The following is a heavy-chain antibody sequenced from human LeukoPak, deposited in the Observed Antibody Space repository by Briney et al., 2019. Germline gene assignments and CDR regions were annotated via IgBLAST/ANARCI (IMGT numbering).Heavy chain of an antibody. CDR1: GFTVSSNY. D-gene: IGHD1-14*01. Sequence: GGSLRLSCAASGFTVSSNYMSWVRQAPGKGLEWVSVIHDGGSTYYADSAKGRFTISRDNSKNTLYLQMNSLRAGDTAVYYCARTHPTGYFDYWGQGTLVTVSS. J-gene: IGHJ4*02. CDR3: ARTHPTGYFDY. V-gene: IGHV3-53*01. CDR2: IHDGGST.